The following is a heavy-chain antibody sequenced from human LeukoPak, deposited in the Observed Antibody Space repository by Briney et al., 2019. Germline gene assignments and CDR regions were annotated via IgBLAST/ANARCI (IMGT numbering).Heavy chain of an antibody. CDR2: IYHSGST. CDR3: ARAAAAVSLDS. D-gene: IGHD2-8*01. CDR1: GGSISSGGYS. V-gene: IGHV4-30-2*01. J-gene: IGHJ4*02. Sequence: SQTLSLTCAVSGGSISSGGYSWSWIRQPPGKGLEWIGYIYHSGSTYYNPSLKSRVTISVDRSKNQFSLKLSSVTAADTAVYYCARAAAAVSLDSWGQGTLVTVSS.